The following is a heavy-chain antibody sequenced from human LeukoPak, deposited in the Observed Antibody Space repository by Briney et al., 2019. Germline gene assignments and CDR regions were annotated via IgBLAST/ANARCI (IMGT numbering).Heavy chain of an antibody. J-gene: IGHJ4*02. CDR3: AMKLPGNPYYFHY. V-gene: IGHV3-11*01. Sequence: GGSLSLSCAVSGFPFTRFYMSWLRQAPGKGLEWISYIGLSGSPLDYADSVRGRFTISRDNAKNSLYLEMNSLRAEDTALYFCAMKLPGNPYYFHYWGQGTLVNVS. D-gene: IGHD1-14*01. CDR1: GFPFTRFY. CDR2: IGLSGSPL.